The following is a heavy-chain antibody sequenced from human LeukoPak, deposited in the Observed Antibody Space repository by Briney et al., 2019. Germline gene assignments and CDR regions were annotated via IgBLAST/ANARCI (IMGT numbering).Heavy chain of an antibody. CDR3: ARDMYDNGWSSFDY. V-gene: IGHV3-30-3*01. Sequence: GGSLRLSCVASGFTFSDYAMHWVRQAPGKGLEWVAVIYYDGSKKYYADSVEGRFTISRDNSKNTLYLHMKSLRVEDTAVYYCARDMYDNGWSSFDYWGQGTLVTVSS. CDR1: GFTFSDYA. J-gene: IGHJ4*02. D-gene: IGHD3-10*01. CDR2: IYYDGSKK.